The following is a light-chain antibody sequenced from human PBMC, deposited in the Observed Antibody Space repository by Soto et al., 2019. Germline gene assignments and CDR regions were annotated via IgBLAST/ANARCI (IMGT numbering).Light chain of an antibody. CDR1: QSVSSSY. Sequence: EIVFTQSPGTLSLSPGERATLSCRASQSVSSSYLAWYQQKPGQAPRLLIYGASSRATGIPDRFSGSGSGTDFILTISRLEAEDLAAYYCQQYGRTPPVTFSPGTKVDIK. J-gene: IGKJ3*01. CDR2: GAS. CDR3: QQYGRTPPVT. V-gene: IGKV3-20*01.